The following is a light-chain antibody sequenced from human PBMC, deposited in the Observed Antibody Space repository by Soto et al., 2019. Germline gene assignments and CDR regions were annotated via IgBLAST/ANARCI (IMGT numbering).Light chain of an antibody. CDR2: DVH. CDR3: ASYTSGSTLEV. CDR1: SSDVGGYNY. V-gene: IGLV2-14*01. J-gene: IGLJ2*01. Sequence: QSVLTQPASVSGSPGQSITISCTGTSSDVGGYNYVSWYQQHPGKAPKLMIYDVHHRPSGVSDRFSGSKSGNTASLTISGLQADDEADYYCASYTSGSTLEVFGGGTQLTVL.